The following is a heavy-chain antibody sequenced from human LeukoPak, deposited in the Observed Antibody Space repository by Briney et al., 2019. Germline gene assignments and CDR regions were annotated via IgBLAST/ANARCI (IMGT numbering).Heavy chain of an antibody. V-gene: IGHV1-46*01. D-gene: IGHD3-3*01. J-gene: IGHJ4*02. CDR1: GYTFTSYY. CDR3: ARGVVWSGYYTVPSPGGY. Sequence: ASVKVSCKASGYTFTSYYMHWVRQAPGQGLEWMGIINPSGGSTSYAQKFQGRVTMTRGMSTSTVYMELSSLRSEDTAVYYCARGVVWSGYYTVPSPGGYWGQGTLVTVSS. CDR2: INPSGGST.